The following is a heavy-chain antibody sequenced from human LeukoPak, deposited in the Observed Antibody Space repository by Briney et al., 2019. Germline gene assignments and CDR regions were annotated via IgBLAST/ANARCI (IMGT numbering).Heavy chain of an antibody. D-gene: IGHD3-10*01. Sequence: PSETLSLTCAVYGGSFSGYYWSWIRQPPGKGLEWIGEINHSGSTNYNPSLKSRVTISVDTSKNQFSLKLSSVTAADTAVYYCASSFAIRGAYRGLDYWGQGTLVAVSS. CDR1: GGSFSGYY. CDR3: ASSFAIRGAYRGLDY. V-gene: IGHV4-34*01. J-gene: IGHJ4*02. CDR2: INHSGST.